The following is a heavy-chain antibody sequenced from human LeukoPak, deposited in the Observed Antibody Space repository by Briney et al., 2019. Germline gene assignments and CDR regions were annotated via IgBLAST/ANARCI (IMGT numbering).Heavy chain of an antibody. CDR3: ARVQGDYVWGSYWWFDP. CDR2: INPNSGGT. CDR1: GYTFTGYY. Sequence: ASVKVSCKASGYTFTGYYMHWVRQAPGQGLEWMGWINPNSGGTNYAQKFQGRVTMTRDTSISTAYMELSRLRSDDTAVYYCARVQGDYVWGSYWWFDPWGQGTLVTVSS. D-gene: IGHD3-16*01. V-gene: IGHV1-2*02. J-gene: IGHJ5*02.